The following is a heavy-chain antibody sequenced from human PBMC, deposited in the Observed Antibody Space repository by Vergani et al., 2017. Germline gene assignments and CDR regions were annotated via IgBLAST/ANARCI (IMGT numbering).Heavy chain of an antibody. CDR2: ISSSSSYT. V-gene: IGHV3-11*06. J-gene: IGHJ4*02. CDR1: GFTFSDYY. Sequence: QVQLVESGGGLVKPGGSLRLSCAASGFTFSDYYMSWIRQAPGKGLEWVSYISSSSSYTNYADSVKGRFTVSRDNAKTSLYLQMNSMRAEDTAVYYCARERYWSGTSCYVEGLYYFDYWGQGTLVTVSS. D-gene: IGHD2-2*01. CDR3: ARERYWSGTSCYVEGLYYFDY.